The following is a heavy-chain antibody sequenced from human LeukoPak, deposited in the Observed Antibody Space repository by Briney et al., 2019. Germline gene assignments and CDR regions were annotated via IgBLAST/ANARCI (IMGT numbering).Heavy chain of an antibody. Sequence: SETLSLTCVVSGGPISSSNWWSWVRQPPGKGLEWIGEIYRSGSTNYNPSLKSRVTISVDKSKNQFSLKLNSVTAADTAVYYCAINPGIAAAGTADYWGQGILVTVSS. CDR1: GGPISSSNW. V-gene: IGHV4-4*02. CDR2: IYRSGST. CDR3: AINPGIAAAGTADY. J-gene: IGHJ4*02. D-gene: IGHD6-13*01.